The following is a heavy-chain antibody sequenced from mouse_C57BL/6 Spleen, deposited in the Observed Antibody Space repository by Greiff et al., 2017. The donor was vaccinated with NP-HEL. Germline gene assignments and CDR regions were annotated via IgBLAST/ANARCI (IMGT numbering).Heavy chain of an antibody. Sequence: VQLQQPGAELVRPGSSVKLSCKASGYTFTSYWMDWVKQRPGQGLEWIGNIYPSDSETHYNQKFKDKATLTVDKSSSTAYMQLSSLTSEDSAVYYCARGDGYSFAYWGQGTLVTVSA. J-gene: IGHJ3*01. CDR2: IYPSDSET. CDR3: ARGDGYSFAY. V-gene: IGHV1-61*01. D-gene: IGHD2-3*01. CDR1: GYTFTSYW.